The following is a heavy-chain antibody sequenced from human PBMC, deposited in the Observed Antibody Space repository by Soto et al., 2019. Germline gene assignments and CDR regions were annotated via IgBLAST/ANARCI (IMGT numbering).Heavy chain of an antibody. Sequence: LRLSCVASGFPFSSYAMRWVRQTPGKGLEWVSGISGSGGRTYYADSVKGRFTISRDNSNNTLSLQMHILRVEDTAVYFCAKGGYYSLFDIWGQGTMVTVSS. D-gene: IGHD3-16*01. CDR2: ISGSGGRT. J-gene: IGHJ3*02. CDR1: GFPFSSYA. CDR3: AKGGYYSLFDI. V-gene: IGHV3-23*01.